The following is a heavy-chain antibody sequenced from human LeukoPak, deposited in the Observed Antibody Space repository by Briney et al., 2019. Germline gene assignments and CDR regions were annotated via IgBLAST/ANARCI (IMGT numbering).Heavy chain of an antibody. CDR3: ARGGGRYYDSGGYSY. J-gene: IGHJ4*02. V-gene: IGHV3-74*01. Sequence: GGSLRLSCAASGFTFSSYWMHWVRQAPGKGLVWVSRINSDGSSTNYADSVKGRFTISRDNAKNTLYLQMNSLRAEDTAVYYCARGGGRYYDSGGYSYWGQGSLVTVSS. CDR1: GFTFSSYW. D-gene: IGHD3-22*01. CDR2: INSDGSST.